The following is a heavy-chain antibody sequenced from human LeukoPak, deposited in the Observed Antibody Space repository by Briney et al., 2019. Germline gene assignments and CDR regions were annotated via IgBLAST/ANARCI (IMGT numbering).Heavy chain of an antibody. V-gene: IGHV3-21*01. J-gene: IGHJ6*02. Sequence: PGGSLRLSCAASGFTFSSYSMNWVRQAPGKGLEWVSSISISSIYIYYADSVKGRFTISRDNAKKSLYLQMNSLRAEDTAVYYCARVLPEEPYYYYGMDVWGQGTTVTVSS. CDR1: GFTFSSYS. CDR3: ARVLPEEPYYYYGMDV. CDR2: ISISSIYI.